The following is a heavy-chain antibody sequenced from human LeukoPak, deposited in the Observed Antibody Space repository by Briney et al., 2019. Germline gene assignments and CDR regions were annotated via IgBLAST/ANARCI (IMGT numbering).Heavy chain of an antibody. Sequence: ASVNVSCKASGYTFTSYAMHWVRQAPGQRLEWMGWINAGNGNTKYSQKFQGRVTITRDTSASTAYMELSSLRSEDTAVYYCAIHLDYYDSSGYYFDYWGQGTLVTVSS. CDR2: INAGNGNT. V-gene: IGHV1-3*01. J-gene: IGHJ4*02. CDR1: GYTFTSYA. CDR3: AIHLDYYDSSGYYFDY. D-gene: IGHD3-22*01.